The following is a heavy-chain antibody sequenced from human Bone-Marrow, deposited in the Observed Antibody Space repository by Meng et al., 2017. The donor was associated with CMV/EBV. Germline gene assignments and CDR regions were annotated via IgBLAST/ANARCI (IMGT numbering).Heavy chain of an antibody. V-gene: IGHV3-23*03. Sequence: GESLKISCAASGFTFSSYAMHWVRQAPGKGLEWVSVIYSGGSSTYYADSVKGRFTISRDNSKNTLYLQMNSLRAEDTAVYYCAKSSYDGDFWSGYYYYYYGMDVWGQGTTVTVSS. CDR1: GFTFSSYA. D-gene: IGHD3-3*01. CDR3: AKSSYDGDFWSGYYYYYYGMDV. CDR2: IYSGGSST. J-gene: IGHJ6*02.